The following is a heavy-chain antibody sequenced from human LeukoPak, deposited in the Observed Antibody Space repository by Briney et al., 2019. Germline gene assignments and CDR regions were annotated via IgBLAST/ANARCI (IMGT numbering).Heavy chain of an antibody. CDR1: GFTFSSYS. D-gene: IGHD2-15*01. V-gene: IGHV3-21*01. CDR3: AKDLVRDCSGGSCYGIDY. CDR2: ISSSSSYI. Sequence: GGSLRLSCAASGFTFSSYSMNWVRQAPGKGLEWVSSISSSSSYIYYADSVKGRFTISRDNAKNSLYLQMNSLRAEDTAVYYCAKDLVRDCSGGSCYGIDYWGQGTLVTVSS. J-gene: IGHJ4*02.